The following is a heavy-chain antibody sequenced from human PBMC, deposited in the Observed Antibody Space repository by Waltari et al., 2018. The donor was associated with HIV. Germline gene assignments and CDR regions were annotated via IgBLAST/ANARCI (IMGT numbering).Heavy chain of an antibody. V-gene: IGHV4-4*07. J-gene: IGHJ4*02. Sequence: QVQLQESGPGLVKPSETLSPTCIVSGGSINNYYWTWIRQPAGKGLEWLGRINASGGTNYNPSLKSRVTMSVDTSKNQFSLKLTSVTAADTAVYFCARETSGPTWRLFDSWGQGTLVTVSS. CDR3: ARETSGPTWRLFDS. CDR1: GGSINNYY. D-gene: IGHD1-26*01. CDR2: INASGGT.